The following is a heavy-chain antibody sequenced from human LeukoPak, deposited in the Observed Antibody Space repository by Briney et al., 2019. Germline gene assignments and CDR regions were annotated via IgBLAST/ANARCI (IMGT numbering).Heavy chain of an antibody. V-gene: IGHV1-2*02. CDR1: GYTFTGYY. CDR3: ARGPGYYDSSGYLVY. Sequence: ASVKVSCKASGYTFTGYYMHWVRQAPRQGLEWMGWINPNSGGTNYAQKFQGRVTMTRDTSISTAYMELSRLRSDDTAVYYCARGPGYYDSSGYLVYWGQGTLVTVSS. D-gene: IGHD3-22*01. CDR2: INPNSGGT. J-gene: IGHJ4*02.